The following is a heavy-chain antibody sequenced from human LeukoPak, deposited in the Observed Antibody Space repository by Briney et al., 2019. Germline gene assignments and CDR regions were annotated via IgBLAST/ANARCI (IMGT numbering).Heavy chain of an antibody. D-gene: IGHD3-22*01. CDR3: AREMAHYFDSSGYSF. J-gene: IGHJ4*02. Sequence: GGSLRLSCAASGFTFSSSSVNWVRQAPGKGLEWVSYISSSSSTIHYAESVKGRFTISRDNAKNSLYLQMNSLGDEDTAVYYCAREMAHYFDSSGYSFWGQGTLVTVSS. CDR2: ISSSSSTI. CDR1: GFTFSSSS. V-gene: IGHV3-48*02.